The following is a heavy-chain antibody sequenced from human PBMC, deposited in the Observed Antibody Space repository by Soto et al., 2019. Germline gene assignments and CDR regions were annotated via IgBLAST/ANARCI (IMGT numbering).Heavy chain of an antibody. CDR1: GYTFTSYA. J-gene: IGHJ4*02. CDR2: INAGNGNT. CDR3: AGLDTSMVKTPGY. D-gene: IGHD5-18*01. V-gene: IGHV1-3*01. Sequence: ASVKVSCKASGYTFTSYAMHWVRQAPGQRLEWMGWINAGNGNTKYSQKFQGRVTITRDTSASTAYMELNSLRAEDTAVYYCAGLDTSMVKTPGYWGQGTLVTVSS.